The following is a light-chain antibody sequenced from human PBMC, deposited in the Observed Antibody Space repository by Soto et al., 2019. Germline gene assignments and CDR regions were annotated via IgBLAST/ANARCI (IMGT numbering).Light chain of an antibody. J-gene: IGKJ1*01. CDR1: QSISSS. CDR3: QQYNTWPGT. V-gene: IGKV3-15*01. CDR2: GAS. Sequence: EIVMTRSPATLSVSPGERATLSCRASQSISSSLAWYQQKPGQAPRLLIHGASTRATGIPARFSGSGSGTQCTLTISSLQSEDFGTYYCQQYNTWPGTFGQGTKVEIK.